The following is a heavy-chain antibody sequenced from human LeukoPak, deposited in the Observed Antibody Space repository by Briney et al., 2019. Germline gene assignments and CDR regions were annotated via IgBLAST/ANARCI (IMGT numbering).Heavy chain of an antibody. CDR1: GFTFSDYY. CDR2: LSSSGSTI. Sequence: GGSLRLSCAASGFTFSDYYMNWIRQAPGKGLEWVSYLSSSGSTIYYADSVKGRFTVSRDNAKNSLYLQMNSLRAEDTAVYYCARETEAAGIWFDPWGQGTLVTVSS. D-gene: IGHD6-13*01. CDR3: ARETEAAGIWFDP. J-gene: IGHJ5*02. V-gene: IGHV3-11*04.